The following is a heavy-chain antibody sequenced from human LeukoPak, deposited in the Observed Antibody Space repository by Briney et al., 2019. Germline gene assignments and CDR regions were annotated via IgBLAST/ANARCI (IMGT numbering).Heavy chain of an antibody. D-gene: IGHD6-19*01. CDR2: ISYDGSNT. CDR3: AKDSSGWYLGPFDY. V-gene: IGHV3-30*18. Sequence: GGSLRLSCAASGFTFNNYGMHWVRQAPGKGLEWVAIISYDGSNTYYADSVKGRFTISRDNSKNTLYLQMNSLRAEDTAVYYCAKDSSGWYLGPFDYWGQGTLVTVSS. CDR1: GFTFNNYG. J-gene: IGHJ4*02.